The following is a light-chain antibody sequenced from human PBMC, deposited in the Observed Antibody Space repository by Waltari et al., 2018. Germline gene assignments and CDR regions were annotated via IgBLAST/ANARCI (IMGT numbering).Light chain of an antibody. Sequence: IVLTRCPEFQSVTLKEKVTITCRASHSIAGRLHWYQKKPDQSPKILVMYAYQSFSGVPSRFSGSGSGTDCTLTIDGLEAEDAATYYCHHSDSLPYSFGQGTKLEIK. V-gene: IGKV6-21*01. J-gene: IGKJ2*03. CDR2: YAY. CDR1: HSIAGR. CDR3: HHSDSLPYS.